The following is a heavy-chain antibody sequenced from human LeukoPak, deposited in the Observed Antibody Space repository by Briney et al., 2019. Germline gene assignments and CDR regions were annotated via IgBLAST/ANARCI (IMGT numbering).Heavy chain of an antibody. CDR1: GYTFTGYY. D-gene: IGHD3-22*01. V-gene: IGHV1-2*04. Sequence: ASVKVSCKASGYTFTGYYMHWVRQAPGQGLEWMGWINPNSGGTNYAQKFQGWVTMTRDTSISTAYMELSRLRSDDTAVYYCARGYGYDSSGYDYWGQGTLVTVSP. CDR3: ARGYGYDSSGYDY. CDR2: INPNSGGT. J-gene: IGHJ4*02.